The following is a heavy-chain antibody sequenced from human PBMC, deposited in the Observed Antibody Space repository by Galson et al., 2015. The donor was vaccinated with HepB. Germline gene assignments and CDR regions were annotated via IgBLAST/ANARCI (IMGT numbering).Heavy chain of an antibody. Sequence: SVKVSCKASGYSFSGHEISWMRQAPGQGLEWMGRISGYNGDTVNIAQKFQGRVTIVADKSANTGYMELSRLTSADSAIYYCARVDSRTQYQILSGYPSKQILGFFDYWGQGTPVAVSS. CDR1: GYSFSGHE. CDR2: ISGYNGDT. V-gene: IGHV1-18*01. D-gene: IGHD3-9*01. CDR3: ARVDSRTQYQILSGYPSKQILGFFDY. J-gene: IGHJ4*02.